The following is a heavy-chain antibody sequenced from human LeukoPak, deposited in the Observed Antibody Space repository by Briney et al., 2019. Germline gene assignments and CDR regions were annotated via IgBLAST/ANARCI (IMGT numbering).Heavy chain of an antibody. CDR2: ISAYNGNT. Sequence: ASVKVPCKASGYTFTSYGISWVRQAPGQGLEWMGWISAYNGNTNYAQKLQGRVTMTTDTSTSTAYMELRSLRSDDTAVYYCARDQWELLYLQDWGQGTLVTVSS. CDR3: ARDQWELLYLQD. J-gene: IGHJ4*02. CDR1: GYTFTSYG. V-gene: IGHV1-18*01. D-gene: IGHD1-26*01.